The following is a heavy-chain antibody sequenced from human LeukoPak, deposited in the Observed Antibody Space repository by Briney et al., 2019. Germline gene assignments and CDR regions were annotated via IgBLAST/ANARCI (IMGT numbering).Heavy chain of an antibody. CDR2: ISAYNGNT. D-gene: IGHD4-17*01. V-gene: IGHV1-18*01. CDR3: ARGRTTVTTALAVNWFDP. Sequence: GASVKVSCKASGYTFTSYGISWVRQAPGQGLEWMGWISAYNGNTNYAQKLQGRVTMTTDTSTSTAYMELSSLRSEDTAVYYCARGRTTVTTALAVNWFDPWGQGTLVTVSS. J-gene: IGHJ5*02. CDR1: GYTFTSYG.